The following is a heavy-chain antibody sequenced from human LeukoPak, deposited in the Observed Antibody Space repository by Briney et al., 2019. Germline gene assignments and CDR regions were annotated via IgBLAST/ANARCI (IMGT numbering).Heavy chain of an antibody. D-gene: IGHD1-26*01. CDR2: ISSSSTI. CDR1: GFTFSSYS. CDR3: AMTGSYRQRGDY. J-gene: IGHJ4*02. V-gene: IGHV3-48*02. Sequence: GGSLRLSCAASGFTFSSYSMNWVRQAPGKGLEWVSYISSSSTIYYADSVKGRFTTSIDNAKSSLYLQMNSLRDEDTAVYYCAMTGSYRQRGDYWGQGTLVTVSS.